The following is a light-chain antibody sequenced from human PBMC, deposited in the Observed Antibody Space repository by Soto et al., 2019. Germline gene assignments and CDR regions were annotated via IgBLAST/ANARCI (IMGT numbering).Light chain of an antibody. CDR1: GASIANSY. Sequence: NFMLTQPHSVSESPGKTVIISCTGSGASIANSYVQWYQQRPGSPPTTVIYEDDRRPSGVPDRFSGSIDRSSNSASLTISGLKPEDEADYYCQSFDSVNWVFGGGTQLTVL. V-gene: IGLV6-57*02. CDR2: EDD. J-gene: IGLJ3*02. CDR3: QSFDSVNWV.